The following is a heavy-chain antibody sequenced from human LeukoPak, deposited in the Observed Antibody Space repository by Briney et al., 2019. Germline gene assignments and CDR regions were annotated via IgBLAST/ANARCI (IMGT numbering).Heavy chain of an antibody. CDR2: LSGSGDTT. CDR1: GFTFSNYA. CDR3: AKSPMDV. J-gene: IGHJ6*03. Sequence: PGGSLRLSCAASGFTFSNYAMRWVRQAPGKGLEGVSGLSGSGDTTHYADSVKGRFTISRDNSKNTLYLQMNSLRAEDTALYYCAKSPMDVWGKGTTVTVSS. V-gene: IGHV3-23*01.